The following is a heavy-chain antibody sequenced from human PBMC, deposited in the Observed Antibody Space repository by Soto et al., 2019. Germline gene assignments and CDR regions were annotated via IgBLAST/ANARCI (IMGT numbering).Heavy chain of an antibody. J-gene: IGHJ4*02. CDR1: GGTLSSYT. V-gene: IGHV3-7*01. CDR3: ARLRRVGGDYFDY. Sequence: SCKASGGTLSSYTFSWVRQAPGKGLEWVAIINQDEGEKYYVDSVKGRFTISRDNAKNSLYLQMNSLRAEDTAVYYCARLRRVGGDYFDYWGQGTLVTVSS. D-gene: IGHD1-26*01. CDR2: INQDEGEK.